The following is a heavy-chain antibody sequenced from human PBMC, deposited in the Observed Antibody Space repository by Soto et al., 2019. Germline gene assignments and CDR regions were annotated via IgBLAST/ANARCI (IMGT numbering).Heavy chain of an antibody. D-gene: IGHD2-2*01. CDR1: GFTFSSYG. V-gene: IGHV3-30*18. J-gene: IGHJ6*02. CDR2: ISYDGSNK. Sequence: QVQLVESGGGVVQPGRSLRLSCAASGFTFSSYGMHWVRQAPGKGLEWVAVISYDGSNKYYADSVKGRFTISRDNSKNTLYLQMTSLRAEDTAVYYCAKGYRFVVVPAAKFDSYYGMDVWGQGTTVTVSS. CDR3: AKGYRFVVVPAAKFDSYYGMDV.